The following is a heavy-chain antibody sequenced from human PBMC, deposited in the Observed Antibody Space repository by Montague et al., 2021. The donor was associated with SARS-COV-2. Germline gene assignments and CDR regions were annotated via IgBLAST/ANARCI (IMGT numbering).Heavy chain of an antibody. V-gene: IGHV4-61*02. Sequence: TLSLTCTISGGSISGDHGYRSWIRQPAGKGLEWIGRIHSSGNTDYNASLKSRVTISLDLSKRQFSLTLRSVTAADTVVYYCARDLGHRGSEDCWGQGTLVTVSS. CDR1: GGSISGDHGY. D-gene: IGHD3-16*01. CDR2: IHSSGNT. CDR3: ARDLGHRGSEDC. J-gene: IGHJ4*02.